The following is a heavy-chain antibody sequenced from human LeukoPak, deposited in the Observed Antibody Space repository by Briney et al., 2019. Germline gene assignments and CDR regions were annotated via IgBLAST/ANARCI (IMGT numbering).Heavy chain of an antibody. J-gene: IGHJ4*02. D-gene: IGHD4-17*01. Sequence: GASVKVSCKASGYTFTKYGITWVRQAPGQGPEWVGWISAYDGHTESAQKFQGRVTMTPDTSTNTAYMELRSLRSDDTAVYYCARTGIDYGDYGLLDYWGQGSLVTVSS. V-gene: IGHV1-18*01. CDR2: ISAYDGHT. CDR1: GYTFTKYG. CDR3: ARTGIDYGDYGLLDY.